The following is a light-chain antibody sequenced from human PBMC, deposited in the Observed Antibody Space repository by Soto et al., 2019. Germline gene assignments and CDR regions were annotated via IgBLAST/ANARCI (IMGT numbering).Light chain of an antibody. J-gene: IGKJ5*01. CDR2: EVS. CDR1: QSLLHSDRKTY. CDR3: MQSIQLPLT. V-gene: IGKV2D-29*01. Sequence: DIVLTQTPLSLSVTPGQPASISCKSSQSLLHSDRKTYLYWYLQRSGQPPQLLMYEVSNRFSGVPDRFSGSGSGTDFTLKISRVEAEDVGIYFCMQSIQLPLTFGQGTRLEIK.